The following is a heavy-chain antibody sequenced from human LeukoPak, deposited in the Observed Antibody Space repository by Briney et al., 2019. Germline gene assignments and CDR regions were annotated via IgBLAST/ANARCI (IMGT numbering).Heavy chain of an antibody. V-gene: IGHV4-38-2*02. D-gene: IGHD3-22*01. CDR3: ARDRRAAYYYDSSGYYYAWGAFDI. Sequence: PSETLSLTCTVSGGSISSGYYWGWIRQPPGKGLEWIGSIYHSGSTYYNPSLKSRVTISVDTSKNQFSLKLSSVTAADTAVYYCARDRRAAYYYDSSGYYYAWGAFDIWGQGTMVTVSS. CDR1: GGSISSGYY. J-gene: IGHJ3*02. CDR2: IYHSGST.